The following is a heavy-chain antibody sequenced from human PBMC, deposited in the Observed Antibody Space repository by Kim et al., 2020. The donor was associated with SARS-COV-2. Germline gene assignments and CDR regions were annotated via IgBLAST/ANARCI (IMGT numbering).Heavy chain of an antibody. Sequence: SETLSLTCAVYGGSFSGYYWSWIRQPPGKGLEWIGEINHSGSTNYNPSLKSRVTISVDTSKNQFSLKLSSVTAADTAVYYCARSRTVTRTLGYWGQGTLVTVSS. D-gene: IGHD4-17*01. CDR1: GGSFSGYY. J-gene: IGHJ4*02. CDR2: INHSGST. V-gene: IGHV4-34*01. CDR3: ARSRTVTRTLGY.